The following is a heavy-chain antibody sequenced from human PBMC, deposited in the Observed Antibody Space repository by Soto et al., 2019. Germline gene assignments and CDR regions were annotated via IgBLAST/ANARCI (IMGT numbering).Heavy chain of an antibody. D-gene: IGHD3-10*01. CDR3: ARGGPWLIEYFQH. Sequence: GGSLRLSCAASGFTFSSYAMHWVRQAPGKGLEWVAVISYDGSNKYYADSVKGRFTISRDNSKNTLYLQMNSLRAEDTAVYYCARGGPWLIEYFQHWGQGTLVTVSS. CDR1: GFTFSSYA. J-gene: IGHJ1*01. V-gene: IGHV3-30*04. CDR2: ISYDGSNK.